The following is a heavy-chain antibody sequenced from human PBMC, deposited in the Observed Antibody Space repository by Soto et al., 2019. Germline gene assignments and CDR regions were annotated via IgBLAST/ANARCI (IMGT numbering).Heavy chain of an antibody. D-gene: IGHD3-22*01. CDR2: IYYSGST. V-gene: IGHV4-31*03. CDR1: GGSISSGGYY. CDR3: ARVAYYDSSGYYTNWFDP. Sequence: SETLSLTCTVSGGSISSGGYYWSWIRQHPGKGLEWIGYIYYSGSTYYNPSLKSRVTISVDTSKNQFSLKLSSVTAADTAVYYCARVAYYDSSGYYTNWFDPWGQGTLVTVSS. J-gene: IGHJ5*02.